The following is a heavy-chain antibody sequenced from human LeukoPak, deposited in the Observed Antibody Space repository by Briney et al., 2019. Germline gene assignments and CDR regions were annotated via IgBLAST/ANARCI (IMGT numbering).Heavy chain of an antibody. V-gene: IGHV1-69*13. CDR3: ARSGYYYYFDY. D-gene: IGHD3-22*01. Sequence: ASVKVSCKASGGTFSSYAINWVRQAPGQGLEWMGGIIPIFGTANYAQKFQGRVTITADESTSTAYMELSSLRPEDTAVYYCARSGYYYYFDYWGQGTLVTVSS. CDR1: GGTFSSYA. CDR2: IIPIFGTA. J-gene: IGHJ4*02.